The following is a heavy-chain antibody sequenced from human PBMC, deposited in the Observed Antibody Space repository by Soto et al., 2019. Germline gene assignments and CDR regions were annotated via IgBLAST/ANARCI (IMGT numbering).Heavy chain of an antibody. D-gene: IGHD4-4*01. CDR1: GFTFSSYG. CDR3: ARGPHYSNLDY. Sequence: GGSLRLSCAASGFTFSSYGMHWVRQAPGKGLEWVAVISYDGSNKYYADSVKGRFTISRDNSKNTLYLQMNSLRAEDTAVYYCARGPHYSNLDYWGQGTLVPVSS. V-gene: IGHV3-30*03. CDR2: ISYDGSNK. J-gene: IGHJ4*02.